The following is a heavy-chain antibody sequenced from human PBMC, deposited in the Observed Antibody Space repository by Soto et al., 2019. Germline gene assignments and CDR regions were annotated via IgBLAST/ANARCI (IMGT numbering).Heavy chain of an antibody. D-gene: IGHD4-17*01. CDR2: ISYDGSNK. J-gene: IGHJ4*02. CDR3: AKDGSRMTPVTTSQY. Sequence: QVPLVESGGGVVQPGRSLRLSCAASGFTFSSYGMHWVRQAPGKGLEWVAVISYDGSNKYYADSVMGRFTISRDNSKNTLYLQMNTLRAEDTAVYYCAKDGSRMTPVTTSQYWGQGTLVTVSS. V-gene: IGHV3-30*18. CDR1: GFTFSSYG.